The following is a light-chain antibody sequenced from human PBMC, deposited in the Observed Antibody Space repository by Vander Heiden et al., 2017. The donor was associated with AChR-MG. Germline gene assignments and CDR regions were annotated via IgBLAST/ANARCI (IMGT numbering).Light chain of an antibody. CDR3: SSYTSSSTPVV. J-gene: IGLJ2*01. CDR1: SSDVGGYNY. Sequence: QSALTQPASASGSPGQSITISCTGTSSDVGGYNYVSWYQQHPGKAPKRMIYDVTKRPSGVSNRCSGTKSGNAASLTISGLQAEDEADYYCSSYTSSSTPVVFGGGTKLTVL. CDR2: DVT. V-gene: IGLV2-14*03.